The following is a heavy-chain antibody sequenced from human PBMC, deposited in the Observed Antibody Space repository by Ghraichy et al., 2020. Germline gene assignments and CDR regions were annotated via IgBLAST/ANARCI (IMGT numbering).Heavy chain of an antibody. D-gene: IGHD1-26*01. CDR3: ARGWGRFDY. CDR1: GFAYNSNW. CDR2: IKYDGSAE. J-gene: IGHJ4*02. Sequence: GGSLRLSCAASGFAYNSNWMNWVRQAPGKGLEWVAYIKYDGSAEYYVDSVKGRFDISRDNAKNLLFLQMNSLRAEDTAVYYCARGWGRFDYWGQGTLVTVSS. V-gene: IGHV3-7*01.